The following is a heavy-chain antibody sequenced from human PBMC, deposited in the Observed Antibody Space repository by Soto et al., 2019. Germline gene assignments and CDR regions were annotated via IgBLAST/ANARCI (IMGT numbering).Heavy chain of an antibody. CDR1: GFTFRTHA. V-gene: IGHV3-23*01. CDR2: ISSGGTTT. Sequence: GGSLRLSCAASGFTFRTHAMSWVRQAPGKGLEWVSSISSGGTTTFYAASVEGRFTISRDKSKNTLYLQMNSLRADDTAVYYCAREGGSIGGWFGRKFDSWGQGTQVTVSS. D-gene: IGHD6-19*01. J-gene: IGHJ4*02. CDR3: AREGGSIGGWFGRKFDS.